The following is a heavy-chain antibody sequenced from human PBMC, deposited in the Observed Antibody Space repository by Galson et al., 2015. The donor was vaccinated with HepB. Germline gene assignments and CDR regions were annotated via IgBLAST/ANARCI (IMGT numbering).Heavy chain of an antibody. J-gene: IGHJ2*01. V-gene: IGHV3-7*03. Sequence: SLRLSCAASGFTFTAYWMTWVRQAPGKGLEWVANIKQDGSEKYYVDSVKGRFTISRDNSKNTLYLQMNSLRAEDTAVYYCAKAGGNYHYWYFDLWGRGTLVTVSS. CDR3: AKAGGNYHYWYFDL. D-gene: IGHD4-23*01. CDR1: GFTFTAYW. CDR2: IKQDGSEK.